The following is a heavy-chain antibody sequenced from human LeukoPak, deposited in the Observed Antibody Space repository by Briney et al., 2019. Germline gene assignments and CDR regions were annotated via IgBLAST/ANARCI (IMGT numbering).Heavy chain of an antibody. CDR3: ANGLHDTAMALSG. CDR1: GGSISSGSYY. J-gene: IGHJ4*02. D-gene: IGHD5-18*01. V-gene: IGHV4-61*02. CDR2: IYTSGST. Sequence: PSETLSLTCTVSGGSISSGSYYWSWIRQPAGKGLEWIGRIYTSGSTNYNPSLKSRVTISVDTSKNQFSLKLSSVTAADTAVYYCANGLHDTAMALSGWGQGTLVTVSS.